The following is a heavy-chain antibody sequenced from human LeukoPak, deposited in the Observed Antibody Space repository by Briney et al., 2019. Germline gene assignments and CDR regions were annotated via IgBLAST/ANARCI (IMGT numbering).Heavy chain of an antibody. J-gene: IGHJ4*02. D-gene: IGHD2-2*02. CDR3: AKNPNCSSSSCYISPIDY. CDR1: GFTFSTYA. V-gene: IGHV3-23*01. CDR2: ISGSGGST. Sequence: PGGSLRLSCAASGFTFSTYAMSWVRQAPGKGLEWVSAISGSGGSTYNADSVKGRFTISRDNSKNTLYLQMNSLRAEDTAVYYGAKNPNCSSSSCYISPIDYWGQGTLVTVSS.